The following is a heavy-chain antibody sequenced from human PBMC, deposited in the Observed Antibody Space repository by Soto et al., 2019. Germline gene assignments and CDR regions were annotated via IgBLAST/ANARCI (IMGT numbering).Heavy chain of an antibody. Sequence: QVQLQQWGAGLLKPSETLSLTCAVYGGSFSGYYWSWIRQPPGTGLEWIGEIDQSGGTNYNPSLKSRVTISIDTSKKQFSLKLRSVIAADTAVYYCARNDYGDYRPVYWGQGTRVTVSS. CDR3: ARNDYGDYRPVY. CDR2: IDQSGGT. CDR1: GGSFSGYY. D-gene: IGHD4-17*01. V-gene: IGHV4-34*01. J-gene: IGHJ4*02.